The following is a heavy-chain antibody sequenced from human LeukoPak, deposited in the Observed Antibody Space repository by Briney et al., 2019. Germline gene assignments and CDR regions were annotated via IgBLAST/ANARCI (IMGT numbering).Heavy chain of an antibody. J-gene: IGHJ4*02. V-gene: IGHV4-59*01. CDR2: IHYSGTT. Sequence: SETLSLTCTVSGGSICSYYWSWIRQPPGKGLVWIGYIHYSGTTNYNPSLKSRVTISVDTSKNQFSLKLSSVTAADTAVYYCARVGGSGYYYVPQDFDYWGQGTLVTVSS. CDR1: GGSICSYY. D-gene: IGHD3-22*01. CDR3: ARVGGSGYYYVPQDFDY.